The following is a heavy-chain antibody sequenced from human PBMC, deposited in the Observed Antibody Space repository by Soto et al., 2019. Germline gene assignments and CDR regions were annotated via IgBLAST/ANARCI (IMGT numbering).Heavy chain of an antibody. CDR2: IYHSGST. CDR1: GGSISSSNW. Sequence: QVQLQESGPGLVKPSGTLSLTCAVSGGSISSSNWWSWVRQPPGKGLEWIGEIYHSGSTNYNPSRKRRVTRAVDKSKNQCSRKLSAVTAADTAVYYCASAYRPPYWRRTSGEGKGWFDPWGQGTLGTVSS. CDR3: ASAYRPPYWRRTSGEGKGWFDP. D-gene: IGHD2-2*01. J-gene: IGHJ5*02. V-gene: IGHV4-4*02.